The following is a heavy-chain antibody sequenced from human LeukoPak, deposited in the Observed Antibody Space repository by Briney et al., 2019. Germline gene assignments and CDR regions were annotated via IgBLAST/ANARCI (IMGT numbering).Heavy chain of an antibody. CDR2: IKTDGSEK. D-gene: IGHD6-13*01. V-gene: IGHV3-7*01. Sequence: AGGSLRLSCEGSGFTFSNYWMGWVRQAPGKGLQWVANIKTDGSEKYYVDSVKGRFTISRDNAKNSLYLQMNSLRAEDTAVYYCAKDVGYSSSWYSQNYYMDVWGKGTTVTVSS. CDR3: AKDVGYSSSWYSQNYYMDV. J-gene: IGHJ6*03. CDR1: GFTFSNYW.